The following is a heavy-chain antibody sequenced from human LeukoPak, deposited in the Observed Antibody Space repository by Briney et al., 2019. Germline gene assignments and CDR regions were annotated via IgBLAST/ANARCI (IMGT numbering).Heavy chain of an antibody. V-gene: IGHV4-39*07. CDR3: AAGSGFVPKDYY. CDR2: IYYSGST. Sequence: SETLSLTCTVSGGSISSSSYYWGWIRQPPGKGLEWIGSIYYSGSTYYNPSLKSRVTISVDKSKNQFSLKLSSVTAADTAVYYCAAGSGFVPKDYYWGQGTLVTVSS. CDR1: GGSISSSSYY. J-gene: IGHJ4*02. D-gene: IGHD1-14*01.